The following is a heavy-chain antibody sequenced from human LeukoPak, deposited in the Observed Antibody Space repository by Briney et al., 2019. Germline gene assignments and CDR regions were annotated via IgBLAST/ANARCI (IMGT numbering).Heavy chain of an antibody. Sequence: SETLSLTCTVSGGSISSYYWSWIRQPPGQGLEWIGYIYYSGSTHYNPSLKSRVTISVDTSKNQFSLKLSSVTAADTAVYYCARTDSSSWVYWGQGTLVTVSS. J-gene: IGHJ4*02. CDR2: IYYSGST. CDR1: GGSISSYY. CDR3: ARTDSSSWVY. D-gene: IGHD6-13*01. V-gene: IGHV4-59*08.